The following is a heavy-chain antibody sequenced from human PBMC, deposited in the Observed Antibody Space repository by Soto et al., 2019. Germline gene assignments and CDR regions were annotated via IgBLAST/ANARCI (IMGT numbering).Heavy chain of an antibody. CDR2: ISSSSSTI. CDR3: ARDYSRYGPFDY. J-gene: IGHJ4*02. D-gene: IGHD2-2*01. Sequence: GGSLRHSCAASGFTFSSYSMNWVRQAPGKGLEWVPYISSSSSTIYYADSVKGRFTISRDNAKNSLYLQMNSLRAEDTAVYYFARDYSRYGPFDYWGQGTLVPVSA. CDR1: GFTFSSYS. V-gene: IGHV3-48*01.